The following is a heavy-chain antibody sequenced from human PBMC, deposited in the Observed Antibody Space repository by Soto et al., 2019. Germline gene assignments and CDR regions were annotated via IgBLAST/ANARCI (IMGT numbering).Heavy chain of an antibody. CDR3: ARHIAVSGTRGFDF. Sequence: QVQLQESGPGPMKPSGTLSLTCAVSGGSISTNWWSWVRQPPGKGLEWIGEIYHSGSTNYNPSLKNRVTMSVDKSQNHLSLNLNSATAADTAVYYCARHIAVSGTRGFDFWGQGTLVTVSS. CDR1: GGSISTNW. D-gene: IGHD6-19*01. CDR2: IYHSGST. V-gene: IGHV4-4*02. J-gene: IGHJ4*02.